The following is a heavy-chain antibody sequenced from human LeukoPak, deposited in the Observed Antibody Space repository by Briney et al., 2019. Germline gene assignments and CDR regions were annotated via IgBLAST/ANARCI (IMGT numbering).Heavy chain of an antibody. D-gene: IGHD5-12*01. CDR2: INHSGST. V-gene: IGHV4-34*01. CDR1: GGSFSGYY. Sequence: SETLSLTCAVYGGSFSGYYWSWIRQPPGKGLEWIGEINHSGSTNYNPSLKSRVTISVDTSKNQFSLKLSSVTAADTAVYYCARRSIVATKGWFDPWGQGTLVTVSS. J-gene: IGHJ5*02. CDR3: ARRSIVATKGWFDP.